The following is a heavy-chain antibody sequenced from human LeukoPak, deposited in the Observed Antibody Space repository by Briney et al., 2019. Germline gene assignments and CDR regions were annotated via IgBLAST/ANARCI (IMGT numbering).Heavy chain of an antibody. CDR3: ARLTKNAYDSSGGFDY. D-gene: IGHD3-22*01. Sequence: SGGSLRLSCAASGFTFSTYLMSWVRQAPGKGLEWVANIKEDGSEKYYVDSVKGRFTISRDNAKNSLYLQMNSLRAEDTAVYYCARLTKNAYDSSGGFDYWGQGTLVTVSS. J-gene: IGHJ4*02. CDR2: IKEDGSEK. CDR1: GFTFSTYL. V-gene: IGHV3-7*01.